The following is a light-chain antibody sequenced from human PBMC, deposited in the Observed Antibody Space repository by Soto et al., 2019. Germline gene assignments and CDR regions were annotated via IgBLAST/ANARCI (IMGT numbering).Light chain of an antibody. J-gene: IGLJ1*01. V-gene: IGLV2-14*01. Sequence: QCVLTQPASVSGSPGQSITISCTGTSSDVGNYKYVSWYQQHPGKAPKLMIYEVSNRPSGVSNRFSGSKSGNTASLTISGLQAEDETDYYCFSYTSSGTYVFGTGTKVTAL. CDR2: EVS. CDR1: SSDVGNYKY. CDR3: FSYTSSGTYV.